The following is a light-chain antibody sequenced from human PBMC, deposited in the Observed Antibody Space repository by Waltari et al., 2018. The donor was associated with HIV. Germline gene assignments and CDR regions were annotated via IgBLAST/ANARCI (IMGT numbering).Light chain of an antibody. CDR1: SSDVGGYNY. CDR3: SSYGGSSNLVV. Sequence: QSALTQPPSASGSPGQSVTISCTGTSSDVGGYNYVSWYQQHPGKAPKPMIYEVSKRPSGVPDRFSGSKSGNTASLTVSGLQAEDEADYYCSSYGGSSNLVVFGGGTKLTVL. CDR2: EVS. V-gene: IGLV2-8*01. J-gene: IGLJ2*01.